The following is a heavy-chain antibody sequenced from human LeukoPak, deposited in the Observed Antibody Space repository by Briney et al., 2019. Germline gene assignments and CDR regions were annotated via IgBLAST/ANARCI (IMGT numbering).Heavy chain of an antibody. CDR2: IYYSGST. CDR3: ASYGSGSYYPPNFLDY. J-gene: IGHJ4*02. Sequence: PSETLSLTCTVSGGSISSSSYYWGWIRQPPGKGLEWIGSIYYSGSTYYNPSLKSQVTISVDTSKNQFSLKLSSVTAADTAVYYCASYGSGSYYPPNFLDYWGQGTLVTVSS. V-gene: IGHV4-39*01. D-gene: IGHD3-10*01. CDR1: GGSISSSSYY.